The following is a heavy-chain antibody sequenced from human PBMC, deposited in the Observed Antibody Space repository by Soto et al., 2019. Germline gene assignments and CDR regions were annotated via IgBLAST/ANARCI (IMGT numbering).Heavy chain of an antibody. CDR1: GFTFSSYG. J-gene: IGHJ6*02. CDR2: IWYDGSNK. V-gene: IGHV3-33*01. D-gene: IGHD5-12*01. Sequence: QVQLVESGGGVVQPGRSLRLSCAASGFTFSSYGMHWVRQAPGKGLEWVAVIWYDGSNKWYADSVKGRFTISRDNSKNTLHLQMNSLRAEDTAVYSCARDRGYSGYDSPRYYYGMDVGGQGTTVTVSS. CDR3: ARDRGYSGYDSPRYYYGMDV.